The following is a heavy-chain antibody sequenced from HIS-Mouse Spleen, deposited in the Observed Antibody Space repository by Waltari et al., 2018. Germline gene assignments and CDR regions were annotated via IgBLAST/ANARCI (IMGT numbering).Heavy chain of an antibody. V-gene: IGHV3-66*01. Sequence: EVQLVESGGGLVQPGGSLRLPGAASGFTVSSNDRGWVRQAPGKGLEWVSVIYSGGSTYYADSVKGRFTISRDNSKNTLYLQLNSLRAEDTAVYYCARSNWYFDYWGQGTLVTVSS. J-gene: IGHJ4*02. CDR1: GFTVSSND. CDR2: IYSGGST. CDR3: ARSNWYFDY. D-gene: IGHD7-27*01.